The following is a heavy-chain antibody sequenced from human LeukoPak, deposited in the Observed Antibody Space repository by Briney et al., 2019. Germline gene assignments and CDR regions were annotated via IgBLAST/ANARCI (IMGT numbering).Heavy chain of an antibody. Sequence: GGSLRLSCEASGFTVSSAHMVWVRQAPGKGLEWVSVTYTGGNSYYAGSVQGRFIISRDISKDTLYLQMNNLRAEDSALYYCARGGRGSAAVVAPRSFDIWGQGTMVTVSS. CDR1: GFTVSSAH. J-gene: IGHJ3*02. CDR2: TYTGGNS. D-gene: IGHD3-22*01. CDR3: ARGGRGSAAVVAPRSFDI. V-gene: IGHV3-53*01.